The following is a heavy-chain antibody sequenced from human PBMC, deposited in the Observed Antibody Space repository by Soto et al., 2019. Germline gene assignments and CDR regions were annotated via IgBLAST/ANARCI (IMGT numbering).Heavy chain of an antibody. D-gene: IGHD2-21*02. V-gene: IGHV1-69*12. CDR3: AREHIVVVTADWYFDL. J-gene: IGHJ2*01. CDR2: IIPIFGTA. Sequence: QVQLVQSGAEVKKPGSSVKVSCKASGGTFSSYAISWVRQAPGQGLEWMGGIIPIFGTANYAQKFQGRVTITADESTSTAYMELSSLRSEDTAVYYCAREHIVVVTADWYFDLWGRCTVVTVSS. CDR1: GGTFSSYA.